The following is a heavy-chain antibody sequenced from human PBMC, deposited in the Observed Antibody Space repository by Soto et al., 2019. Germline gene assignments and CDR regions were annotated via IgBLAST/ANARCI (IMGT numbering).Heavy chain of an antibody. V-gene: IGHV3-23*01. Sequence: HPGGSLRLSCAASGFTFSSYAMSWVRQAPGKGLEWVSAISGSGGSTYYADSVKGRFTISRDNSKNTLYLQMNSLRAEDTAVYYCAKDSTYYYDSSGYPQPYYYYGMDVWGQGTTVTVSS. CDR1: GFTFSSYA. CDR3: AKDSTYYYDSSGYPQPYYYYGMDV. CDR2: ISGSGGST. J-gene: IGHJ6*02. D-gene: IGHD3-22*01.